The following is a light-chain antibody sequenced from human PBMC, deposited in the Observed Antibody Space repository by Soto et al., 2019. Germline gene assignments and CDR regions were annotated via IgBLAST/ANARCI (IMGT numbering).Light chain of an antibody. CDR1: QSVSSY. CDR3: QQRSNWPPT. V-gene: IGKV3-11*01. J-gene: IGKJ2*01. CDR2: DGS. Sequence: EIVLTQSPATLSLSPGERATLSCRASQSVSSYLAWYQQKPGQAPRLLIYDGSNRATGIPARFSGSGSGTDFTLTISSLEPEDSAVYYCQQRSNWPPTFGQGTKLEIK.